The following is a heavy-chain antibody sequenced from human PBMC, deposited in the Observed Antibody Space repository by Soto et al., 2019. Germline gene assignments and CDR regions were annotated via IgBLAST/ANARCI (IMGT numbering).Heavy chain of an antibody. J-gene: IGHJ6*03. D-gene: IGHD3-16*01. Sequence: GASVKVSCKASGGTFSSYTISWVRQAPGQGLEWMGRIIPILGIANYAQKFQGRVTITADKSTSTAYMELSSLRSEDTAVYYCASEERIMITFGGVIGYYMDVWGKGTTVTVSS. V-gene: IGHV1-69*02. CDR3: ASEERIMITFGGVIGYYMDV. CDR1: GGTFSSYT. CDR2: IIPILGIA.